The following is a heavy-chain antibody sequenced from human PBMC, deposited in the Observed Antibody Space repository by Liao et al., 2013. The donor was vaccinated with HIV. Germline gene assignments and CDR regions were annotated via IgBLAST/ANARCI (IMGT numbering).Heavy chain of an antibody. Sequence: QLFLEESGSGLVKPSETLSLTCTVSGGSINSYYWSWIRQPPGKGLEWIGYIYYSESTNYNPSLKSRVTISLDTSKNQFSLKLKYVTAADTAVYYCAGRDSGWYLGDAFDIWGRGTMVTVSS. CDR1: GGSINSYY. J-gene: IGHJ3*02. CDR3: AGRDSGWYLGDAFDI. D-gene: IGHD6-19*01. CDR2: IYYSEST. V-gene: IGHV4-59*01.